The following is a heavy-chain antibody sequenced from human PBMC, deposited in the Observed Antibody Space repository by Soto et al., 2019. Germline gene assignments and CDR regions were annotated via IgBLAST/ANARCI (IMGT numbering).Heavy chain of an antibody. CDR3: ARDRTDDYSRRSGIDV. V-gene: IGHV4-31*03. J-gene: IGHJ6*02. D-gene: IGHD4-4*01. CDR2: IYSSGST. Sequence: QVRLQESGPGLVKPSQTLSLTCTVSGGSIRSGGYYWTWIRQHPGRGLVWVVSIYSSGSTSYNPSLKSRIPISVDTSRNQFSLRLNSVTAADTAVYYCARDRTDDYSRRSGIDVWGQGTTVTVSS. CDR1: GGSIRSGGYY.